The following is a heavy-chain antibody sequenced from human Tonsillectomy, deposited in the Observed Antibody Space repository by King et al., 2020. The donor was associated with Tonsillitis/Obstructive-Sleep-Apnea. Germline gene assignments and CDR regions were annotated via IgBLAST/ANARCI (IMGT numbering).Heavy chain of an antibody. CDR3: ARDTPFPQPEWELLPDYYMDV. CDR2: INAGNGNT. CDR1: GYTFTSYA. V-gene: IGHV1-3*01. J-gene: IGHJ6*03. D-gene: IGHD1-26*01. Sequence: QLVQSGAEVKKPGASVKVSCKASGYTFTSYAMHWVRQAPGQRLEWMGWINAGNGNTKYSQKFQGRVTITRDTSASTAYMELSSLRSEDTAVYYCARDTPFPQPEWELLPDYYMDVWGKGTTVTVSS.